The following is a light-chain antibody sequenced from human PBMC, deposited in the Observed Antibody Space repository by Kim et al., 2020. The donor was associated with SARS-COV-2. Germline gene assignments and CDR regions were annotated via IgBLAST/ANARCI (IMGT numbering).Light chain of an antibody. CDR1: QNINSW. CDR2: KAS. CDR3: QKYKTYPWT. J-gene: IGKJ1*01. V-gene: IGKV1-5*03. Sequence: ASVEDRVPITCHASQNINSWLDWYQQKPENAPNLLIYKASSLESVVPSRFSGSGSGTEFTLTISSLQPDNFANHNCQKYKTYPWTFGQGAKMDIK.